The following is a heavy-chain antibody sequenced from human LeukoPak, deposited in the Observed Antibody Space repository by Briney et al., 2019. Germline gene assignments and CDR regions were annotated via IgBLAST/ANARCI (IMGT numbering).Heavy chain of an antibody. CDR2: ISYDGSNK. CDR3: ARGSQFSSVPRPWD. V-gene: IGHV3-30-3*01. CDR1: GFTFSSYA. D-gene: IGHD6-6*01. Sequence: GGSLRLSCAASGFTFSSYAMHWVRQAPGKGLEWVAVISYDGSNKYYADSVKGRFTISRDNSKNTLYLQMNSLRAEDTAVYYCARGSQFSSVPRPWDWGQGTLVTVSS. J-gene: IGHJ4*02.